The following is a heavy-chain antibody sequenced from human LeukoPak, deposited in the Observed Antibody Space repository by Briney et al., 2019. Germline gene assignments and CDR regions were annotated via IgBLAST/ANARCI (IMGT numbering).Heavy chain of an antibody. Sequence: SETLSLTCTVSGGSIRNYYWSWIREPPRRGLEWIGCIYYSGSTNYNPSLKSRVTISVDTSKNQFSLKLSSVTAADTAVYYCARGGGYSSGWYQSSNYYYGMDVWGQGTTVTVSS. CDR1: GGSIRNYY. CDR2: IYYSGST. J-gene: IGHJ6*02. CDR3: ARGGGYSSGWYQSSNYYYGMDV. D-gene: IGHD6-19*01. V-gene: IGHV4-59*13.